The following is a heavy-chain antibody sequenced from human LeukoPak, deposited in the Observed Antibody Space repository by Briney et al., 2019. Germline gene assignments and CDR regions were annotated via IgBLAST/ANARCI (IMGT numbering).Heavy chain of an antibody. CDR1: GGSISIYY. D-gene: IGHD5-24*01. J-gene: IGHJ4*02. CDR2: IYNSGST. Sequence: SETLSLTCTVSGGSISIYYWSWIRRPPGKGLEWLGYIYNSGSTYYNPSLKSRVTISVDTSKNQFSLRLTSMTAADAAVYYCVRDRELTYWGQGTLVTVSS. CDR3: VRDRELTY. V-gene: IGHV4-59*01.